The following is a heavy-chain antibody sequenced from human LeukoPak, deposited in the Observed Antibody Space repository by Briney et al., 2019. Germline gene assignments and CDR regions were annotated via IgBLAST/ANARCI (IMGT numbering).Heavy chain of an antibody. V-gene: IGHV3-74*01. CDR1: GFTFSSYW. D-gene: IGHD1-26*01. CDR3: ATSRAWLGAPFDY. J-gene: IGHJ4*02. CDR2: INSDGSIT. Sequence: PGGSLRLSCAASGFTFSSYWMHWVRQAPGKGLMWVSRINSDGSITNYADTVKGRFTISRDNAKNSLFLQMNSLRDEDTAVYHCATSRAWLGAPFDYWGQGTLVTVSS.